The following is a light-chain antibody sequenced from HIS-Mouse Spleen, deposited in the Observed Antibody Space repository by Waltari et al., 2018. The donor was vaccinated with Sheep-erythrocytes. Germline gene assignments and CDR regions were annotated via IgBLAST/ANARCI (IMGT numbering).Light chain of an antibody. Sequence: QSALTQPASVSGSPGQSITISCTGTSSDVGSYNLVSWYQQHPGKAPKLMIYEGSTRPSGVSNRFSGSKSGNTASRTISGLQAEDEADYYCCSYAGSSTPWVFGGGTKLTVL. V-gene: IGLV2-23*01. J-gene: IGLJ3*02. CDR2: EGS. CDR1: SSDVGSYNL. CDR3: CSYAGSSTPWV.